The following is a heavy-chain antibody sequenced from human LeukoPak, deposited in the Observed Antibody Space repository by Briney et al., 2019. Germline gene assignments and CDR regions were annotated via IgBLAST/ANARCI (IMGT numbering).Heavy chain of an antibody. Sequence: PSETLSLTCTVSGGSISSYYWSWIRQPPGKGLEWIGYIYYSGSTNYNPSLKGRVTISVDTSKNQFSLKLSSVTAADTAVYYCARVPDRSGYYYWYFDLWGRGTLVTVSS. D-gene: IGHD3-22*01. CDR1: GGSISSYY. CDR2: IYYSGST. CDR3: ARVPDRSGYYYWYFDL. J-gene: IGHJ2*01. V-gene: IGHV4-59*01.